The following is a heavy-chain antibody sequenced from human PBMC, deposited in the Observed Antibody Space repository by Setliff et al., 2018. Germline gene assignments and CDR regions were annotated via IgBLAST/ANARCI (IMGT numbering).Heavy chain of an antibody. J-gene: IGHJ4*02. CDR3: ARDDSSGYYYVFDY. CDR1: GFTFSSYW. D-gene: IGHD3-22*01. V-gene: IGHV3-7*01. Sequence: GGSLRLSCAASGFTFSSYWMSWVRQAPGKGLEWVANIKQDGSEKYYVDSVKGRLTISRDNAKNSLYLQMNSLRAEDTAVYYCARDDSSGYYYVFDYWGQGTLVTVSS. CDR2: IKQDGSEK.